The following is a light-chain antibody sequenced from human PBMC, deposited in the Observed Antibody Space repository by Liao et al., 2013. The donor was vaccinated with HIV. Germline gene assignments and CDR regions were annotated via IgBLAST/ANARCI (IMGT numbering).Light chain of an antibody. CDR3: HTWDSDTVV. J-gene: IGLJ1*01. V-gene: IGLV3-1*01. CDR1: KLAYKY. Sequence: SYELTQPPSVSVSPGQTASIPCSGDKLAYKYASWYQQKPGQSPVLVIYQDSKRPSGIPERFSGSNSGNTATLTISGTQAMDEADYFCHTWDSDTVVFGAGTKVTVL. CDR2: QDS.